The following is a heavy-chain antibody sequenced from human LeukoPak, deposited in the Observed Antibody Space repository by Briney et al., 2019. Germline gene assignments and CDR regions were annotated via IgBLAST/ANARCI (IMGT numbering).Heavy chain of an antibody. CDR1: GYTFTVYY. CDR2: INPNSGGT. CDR3: ARARYCSGGSCATFDY. Sequence: GASVKVSFKASGYTFTVYYMHWGRQAPGQGLEWMGWINPNSGGTNYAQKFQGWVTMTRDTSISTAYMELSRLRSDDTAVYYCARARYCSGGSCATFDYWGQGTLVTVSS. V-gene: IGHV1-2*04. J-gene: IGHJ4*02. D-gene: IGHD2-15*01.